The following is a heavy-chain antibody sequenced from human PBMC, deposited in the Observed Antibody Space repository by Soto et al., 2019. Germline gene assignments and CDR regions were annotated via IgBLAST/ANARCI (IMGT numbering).Heavy chain of an antibody. D-gene: IGHD3-22*01. J-gene: IGHJ6*02. CDR2: IYYSGST. CDR3: ARDPSPGYYDSSGYYPSAYYYYGMDV. V-gene: IGHV4-59*01. Sequence: PSETLSLTCTVSGGSISSYYWSWIRQPPGKGLEWIGYIYYSGSTNYNPSLKGRVTISVDTSKNQFSLKLSSVTAADTAVYYCARDPSPGYYDSSGYYPSAYYYYGMDVWGQGTMVTVSS. CDR1: GGSISSYY.